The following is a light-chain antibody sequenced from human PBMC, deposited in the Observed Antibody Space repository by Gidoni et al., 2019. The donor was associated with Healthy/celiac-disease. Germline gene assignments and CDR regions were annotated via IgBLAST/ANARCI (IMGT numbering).Light chain of an antibody. V-gene: IGLV2-14*03. CDR1: SSDIGDYDF. J-gene: IGLJ3*02. Sequence: QSALTQPASVSGSPGQSITISSTGSSSDIGDYDFVSWYQQHPGEAPQLVIYDVTNRPSGIPDRFSGFKSGNTASLTISGLQAEDEADYYCSSYSITAPVVFGGGTRLTVL. CDR3: SSYSITAPVV. CDR2: DVT.